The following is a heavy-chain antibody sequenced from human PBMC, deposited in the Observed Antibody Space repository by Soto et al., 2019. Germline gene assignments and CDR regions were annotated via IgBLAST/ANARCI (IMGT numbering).Heavy chain of an antibody. V-gene: IGHV1-69*13. D-gene: IGHD3-9*01. CDR2: IIPVFGTA. CDR3: ARGDATKIVVTTYYAMDV. Sequence: SLEVSRKAPGLSFISYAIILVRQAPVQGLEWMGGIIPVFGTANYAQKFQGRVTITADESTSIVYMDVTSLRSEDTAVYYCARGDATKIVVTTYYAMDVWGQGTTVTVSS. J-gene: IGHJ6*02. CDR1: GLSFISYA.